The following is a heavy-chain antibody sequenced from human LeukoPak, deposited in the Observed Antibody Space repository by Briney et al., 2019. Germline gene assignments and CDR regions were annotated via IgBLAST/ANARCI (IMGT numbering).Heavy chain of an antibody. J-gene: IGHJ3*02. V-gene: IGHV4-31*03. CDR1: GGSISSGGYH. CDR2: IYYSGST. D-gene: IGHD2-15*01. Sequence: SETLSLTRTVSGGSISSGGYHWSWIRQHPGKGLEWIGYIYYSGSTYYNPSLKSRVTISVDTSKNQFSLKLSSVTAADTAVYYSLGYCRACDAFDIWGQGTMVTVSS. CDR3: LGYCRACDAFDI.